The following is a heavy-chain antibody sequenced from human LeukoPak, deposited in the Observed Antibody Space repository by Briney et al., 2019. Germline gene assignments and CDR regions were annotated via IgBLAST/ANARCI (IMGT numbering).Heavy chain of an antibody. CDR3: AKDDNMYYYDSSGYYGD. D-gene: IGHD3-22*01. J-gene: IGHJ4*02. CDR2: ISGSGGST. Sequence: PGGSLRLSCAASGFTLSSYAMSWVRQAPGKGLEWVSAISGSGGSTYYADSVKGRFTISRDNSKNTLYLQMNSLRAEDTAVYYCAKDDNMYYYDSSGYYGDWGQGTLVTVSS. V-gene: IGHV3-23*01. CDR1: GFTLSSYA.